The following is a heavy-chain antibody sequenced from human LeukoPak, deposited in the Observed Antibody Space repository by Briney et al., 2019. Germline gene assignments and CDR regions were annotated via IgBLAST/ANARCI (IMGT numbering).Heavy chain of an antibody. Sequence: ASVKVSCKVSGYTLTDFSIHWVRQTPGTGLEWMGSFDGEDGQTLYAQKLQGRVTMTKDTSTATAYMELSRLTFEDTAVYYCGIPLSIGSLGDWGQGTLVTVSS. V-gene: IGHV1-24*01. CDR3: GIPLSIGSLGD. D-gene: IGHD6-19*01. J-gene: IGHJ4*02. CDR2: FDGEDGQT. CDR1: GYTLTDFS.